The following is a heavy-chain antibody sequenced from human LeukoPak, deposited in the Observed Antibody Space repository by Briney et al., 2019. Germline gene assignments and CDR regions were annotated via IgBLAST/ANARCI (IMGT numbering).Heavy chain of an antibody. Sequence: QPSGTLRLSCAAYGFTFSSYAMSWVRQAPGKGLEWVSAISGSGGSTYYADSVKRRFTISRDNSKNTLYLQMNSLRAEDTAVYYCAKLGGSYYAHYFDYWGQGTLVTVSS. CDR2: ISGSGGST. J-gene: IGHJ4*02. D-gene: IGHD1-26*01. V-gene: IGHV3-23*01. CDR3: AKLGGSYYAHYFDY. CDR1: GFTFSSYA.